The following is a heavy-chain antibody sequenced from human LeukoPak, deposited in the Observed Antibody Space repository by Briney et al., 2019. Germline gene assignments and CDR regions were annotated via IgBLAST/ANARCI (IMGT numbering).Heavy chain of an antibody. J-gene: IGHJ4*02. CDR3: ARVGAPGGLRPYHYYY. V-gene: IGHV1-2*02. CDR1: GYIFADYW. CDR2: IDPASGTT. D-gene: IGHD3-10*01. Sequence: ASVKVSCKASGYIFADYWVHWVRQAPGRGLECMGCIDPASGTTNEPQKFKGRITVTRDTSASTVYMDLTGLTTDDTAVYYCARVGAPGGLRPYHYYYWGQGTLVTVSS.